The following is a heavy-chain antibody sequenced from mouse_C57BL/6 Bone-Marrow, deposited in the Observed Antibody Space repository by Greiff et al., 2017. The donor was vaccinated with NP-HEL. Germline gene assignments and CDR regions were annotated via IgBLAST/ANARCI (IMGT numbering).Heavy chain of an antibody. CDR3: ARDKYGNFYWYFDV. CDR1: GFTFSDYY. V-gene: IGHV5-16*01. D-gene: IGHD2-1*01. J-gene: IGHJ1*03. Sequence: DVKLVESEGGLVQPGSSMKLSCTASGFTFSDYYMAWVRQVPEKGLEWVANINYDGSSTYYLDSLKSRFIISRDNAKNILYLQMSSLKSEDTATYYCARDKYGNFYWYFDVWGTGTTVTVSS. CDR2: INYDGSST.